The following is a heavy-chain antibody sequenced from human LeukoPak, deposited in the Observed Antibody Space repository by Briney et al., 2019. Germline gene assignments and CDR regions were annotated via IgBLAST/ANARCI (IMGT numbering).Heavy chain of an antibody. CDR1: GFTFDDYA. J-gene: IGHJ1*01. Sequence: GGSLRLSCTASGFTFDDYAMHWVRQAPGKGLEWVSGISWNSGSVGYADSVKGRFTISGDNAKNSLYLQMNSLRAEDTALYYCAKDMSASGFGSFQHWGQGTLVTVSS. CDR2: ISWNSGSV. CDR3: AKDMSASGFGSFQH. D-gene: IGHD5-12*01. V-gene: IGHV3-9*01.